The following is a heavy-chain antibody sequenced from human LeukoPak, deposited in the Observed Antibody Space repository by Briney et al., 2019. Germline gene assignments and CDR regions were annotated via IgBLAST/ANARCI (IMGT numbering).Heavy chain of an antibody. J-gene: IGHJ4*02. CDR3: ARDPTRYCSSTSCYPQYYFDY. D-gene: IGHD2-2*01. V-gene: IGHV3-7*01. Sequence: GGSLRLSCATSGFSFNNDWMDWVRQAPGKGLEWVANINQDGSEKNCLDSVKGRFTISRDNAQNSLYLQMNSLRAEDTAVYYCARDPTRYCSSTSCYPQYYFDYWGQGTLVTVSS. CDR2: INQDGSEK. CDR1: GFSFNNDW.